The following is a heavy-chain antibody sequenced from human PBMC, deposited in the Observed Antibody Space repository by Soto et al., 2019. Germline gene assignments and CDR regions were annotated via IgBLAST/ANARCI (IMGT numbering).Heavy chain of an antibody. J-gene: IGHJ4*02. V-gene: IGHV3-23*01. CDR1: VFTFSSYA. D-gene: IGHD2-15*01. CDR3: AKGYSGGSHDY. CDR2: ITGSGGNT. Sequence: PGGSLRLSCADSVFTFSSYAMSWVRQAPGKGLEWVSAITGSGGNTYYADSVKGRFTISRDNSKNKLYLQMNSLRAEDTAVYYCAKGYSGGSHDYWGQGTLVTVSS.